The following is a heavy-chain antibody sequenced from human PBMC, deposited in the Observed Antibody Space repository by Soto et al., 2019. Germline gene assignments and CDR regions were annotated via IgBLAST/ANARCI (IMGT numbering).Heavy chain of an antibody. V-gene: IGHV5-51*01. Sequence: GESLKISCKGSGYSFTSYWIGWVRQMPGKGLEWMGIIYPGDSDTRYSPSFQGQVTISADKSISTAYLQWSSLKASDTAMYYCARRGGSGSSYYYYYRMYGWGQGTTVTVS. D-gene: IGHD3-10*01. J-gene: IGHJ6*01. CDR1: GYSFTSYW. CDR2: IYPGDSDT. CDR3: ARRGGSGSSYYYYYRMYG.